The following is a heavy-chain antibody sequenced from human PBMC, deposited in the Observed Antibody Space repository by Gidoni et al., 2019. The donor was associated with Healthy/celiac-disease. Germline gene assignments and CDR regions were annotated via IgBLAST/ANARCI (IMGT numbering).Heavy chain of an antibody. CDR3: AKDLRKARSSGPYFDY. D-gene: IGHD3-22*01. V-gene: IGHV3-23*01. CDR2: ISGSGGST. CDR1: GFTFSSYA. Sequence: EVQLLESGGGLVQPGGSLRLSCAASGFTFSSYAMSWVRQAPGKGLEWVSAISGSGGSTYYADSVKGRFTISRDNSKNTLYLQMNSLRAEDTAVYYCAKDLRKARSSGPYFDYWGQGTLVTVSS. J-gene: IGHJ4*02.